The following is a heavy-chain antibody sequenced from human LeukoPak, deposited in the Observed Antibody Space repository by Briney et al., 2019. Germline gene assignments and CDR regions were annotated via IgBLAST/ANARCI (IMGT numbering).Heavy chain of an antibody. CDR2: IYYSGST. CDR3: ARGKALRFFSPFDY. Sequence: KPSETLSLTCTVSGGSISSYYWSWIRQPPGKGLEWIGYIYYSGSTNYNPSLKSRVTISVDTSKNQFSLKLSSVTAADTAVYYCARGKALRFFSPFDYWGQGTLVTVSS. D-gene: IGHD3-3*01. V-gene: IGHV4-59*01. J-gene: IGHJ4*02. CDR1: GGSISSYY.